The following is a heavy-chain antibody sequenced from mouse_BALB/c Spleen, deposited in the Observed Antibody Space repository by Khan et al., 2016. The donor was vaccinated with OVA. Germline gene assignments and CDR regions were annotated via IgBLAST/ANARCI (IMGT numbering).Heavy chain of an antibody. D-gene: IGHD2-1*01. J-gene: IGHJ3*01. CDR3: ATLYGNPFAF. CDR2: IDPFSGGT. CDR1: GYSFTSYY. V-gene: IGHV1S135*01. Sequence: EVQLKQSGPELMKPGASVKISCKASGYSFTSYYIHWLMQSHGKSLEWIGYIDPFSGGTTYNQKFKGKATLTVDKSSSTAYLQLSSLTSEDTAVYYCATLYGNPFAFWGQGTLVSVSA.